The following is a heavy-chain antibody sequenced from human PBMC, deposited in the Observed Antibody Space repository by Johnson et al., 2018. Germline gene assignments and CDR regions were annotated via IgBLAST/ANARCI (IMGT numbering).Heavy chain of an antibody. J-gene: IGHJ1*01. CDR2: ISASGEST. V-gene: IGHV3-23*04. CDR3: AKNVGDTMIVVVIEYFQH. Sequence: VQLVESGGGLVQPGGSLRLSCTASGFTFSSYAMIWVRQPPGKGLKWVSSISASGESTYYAKSVKGRFTISKDNSKNTLYLQMSSLRADDTAVYYCAKNVGDTMIVVVIEYFQHWGQGTLVTVSS. D-gene: IGHD3-22*01. CDR1: GFTFSSYA.